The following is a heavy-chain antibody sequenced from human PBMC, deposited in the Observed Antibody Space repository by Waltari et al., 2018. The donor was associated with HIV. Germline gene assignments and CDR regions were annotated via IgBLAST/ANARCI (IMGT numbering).Heavy chain of an antibody. V-gene: IGHV4-31*03. CDR3: VAGYCTNGVCYQLDY. J-gene: IGHJ4*02. CDR2: IYYSGST. D-gene: IGHD2-8*01. CDR1: GGSISSGGYY. Sequence: QVQLQESGPGLVKPSQTLSLTCTVSGGSISSGGYYWSWSRQYPGKGLEWIGYIYYSGSTYYNPSLKSRVTISVDTSKNQFSLKLSSVTAADTAVYYCVAGYCTNGVCYQLDYWGQGTLVTVSS.